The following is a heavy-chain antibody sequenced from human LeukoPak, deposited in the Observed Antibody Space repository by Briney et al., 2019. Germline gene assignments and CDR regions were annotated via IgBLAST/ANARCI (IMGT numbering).Heavy chain of an antibody. CDR1: GFTFSSYA. V-gene: IGHV3-23*01. J-gene: IGHJ4*02. CDR2: ISGSGGST. Sequence: GGSLRLSCAASGFTFSSYAMHWVRQAPGKGLEWVSAISGSGGSTYYADSVKGRFTISRDNSKNTLYLQMNSLRAEDTAVYYCAKESSSWYVEYYFDYWGQGTLVTVSS. D-gene: IGHD6-13*01. CDR3: AKESSSWYVEYYFDY.